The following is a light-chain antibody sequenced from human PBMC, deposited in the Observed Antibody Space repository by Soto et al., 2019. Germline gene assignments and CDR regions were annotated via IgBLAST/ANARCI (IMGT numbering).Light chain of an antibody. V-gene: IGKV1-39*01. CDR2: AAS. CDR3: QQSYSTPWT. CDR1: QSISNY. Sequence: DIQMTQSPSSLSASVGDRVTITCRASQSISNYLNWYQQKPGKAPKLLIYAASSLQSGVPSRFSSSGSGTDFTLTIGSLQPEDFATYYCQQSYSTPWTFGQGTKVEIK. J-gene: IGKJ1*01.